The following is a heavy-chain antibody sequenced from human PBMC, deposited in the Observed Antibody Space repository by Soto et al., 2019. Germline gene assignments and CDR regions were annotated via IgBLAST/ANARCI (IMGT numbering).Heavy chain of an antibody. CDR1: GGTISSYY. CDR3: ARGGGGYCSSASCYRPPNWFDP. Sequence: SETLSLTCTASGGTISSYYWSWIRQPPGKGLEWIAYIYYSGRTTYNPSLKSRVTISVNTTKNQYTPKLSSVTAADTAVYYCARGGGGYCSSASCYRPPNWFDPWGQGTLVTVSS. CDR2: IYYSGRT. V-gene: IGHV4-59*01. D-gene: IGHD2-2*02. J-gene: IGHJ5*02.